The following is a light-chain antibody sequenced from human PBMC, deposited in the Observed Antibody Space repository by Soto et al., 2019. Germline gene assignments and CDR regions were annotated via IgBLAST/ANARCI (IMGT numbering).Light chain of an antibody. V-gene: IGLV2-8*01. CDR1: SSDVGAYNY. J-gene: IGLJ1*01. CDR3: SSFAGSNNFPYV. CDR2: EVS. Sequence: QSALTQPPSASGSPGQSVTISCTGTSSDVGAYNYVSWYQQHPGKAPKVMIYEVSKRPSGVPDRFSGSKSGNTASLTVSGLQAEDEADYYCSSFAGSNNFPYVFGTGTKLTVL.